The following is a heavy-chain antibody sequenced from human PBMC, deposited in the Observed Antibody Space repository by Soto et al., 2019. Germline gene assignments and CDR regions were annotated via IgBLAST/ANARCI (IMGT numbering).Heavy chain of an antibody. CDR3: ARVRQGCSANNCYFAP. J-gene: IGHJ5*01. V-gene: IGHV4-4*02. CDR1: GGSVRAPDW. Sequence: SETLSLTCTLSGGSVRAPDWWNWVRQSPDKGLEWIAEVHISGHSNYNPSLRSRVSVSIDSSKNQFYLNLNSVTAADTAIYYCARVRQGCSANNCYFAPWGQGTQVTVSS. D-gene: IGHD1-1*01. CDR2: VHISGHS.